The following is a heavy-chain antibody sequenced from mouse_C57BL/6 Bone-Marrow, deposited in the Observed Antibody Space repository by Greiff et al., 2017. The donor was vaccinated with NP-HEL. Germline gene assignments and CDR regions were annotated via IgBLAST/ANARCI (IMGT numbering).Heavy chain of an antibody. Sequence: EVQGVESGGGLVKPGGSLKLSCAASGFTFSDYGMHWVRQAPEKGLEWVAYISSGSSTIYYAATVKGRFTISRDNAKNTLFLQMTSLRSEDTAMYYCARNDYDVWFAYWGQGTLVTVSA. D-gene: IGHD2-4*01. J-gene: IGHJ3*01. CDR1: GFTFSDYG. CDR2: ISSGSSTI. CDR3: ARNDYDVWFAY. V-gene: IGHV5-17*01.